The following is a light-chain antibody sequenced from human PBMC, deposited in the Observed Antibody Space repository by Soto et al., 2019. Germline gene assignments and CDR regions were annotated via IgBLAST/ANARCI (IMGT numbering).Light chain of an antibody. CDR1: STDVGGYNY. CDR2: EVS. J-gene: IGLJ1*01. V-gene: IGLV2-14*01. CDR3: RSYTNSKPLV. Sequence: QSALTQPASVSGSPGQSITISCTGTSTDVGGYNYVSWYQQHPGKAPKLMIFEVSNRPSGVSSRFSGSKSGNTASLIICGLQTEDEADYYCRSYTNSKPLVFGTGTKVTVL.